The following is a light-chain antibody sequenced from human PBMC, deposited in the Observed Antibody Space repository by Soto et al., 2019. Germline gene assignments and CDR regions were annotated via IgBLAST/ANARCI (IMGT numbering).Light chain of an antibody. Sequence: DIQMTQSPSSLSASVGDRVTITCRASQDISAYLAWYQHKPGKVPKLLIYSASTLQSGVPSRFSGSGSGTDFTLTISSLQPEDVATYFCQKFNTAPLTFGQGTRLEI. CDR2: SAS. CDR1: QDISAY. V-gene: IGKV1-27*01. CDR3: QKFNTAPLT. J-gene: IGKJ5*01.